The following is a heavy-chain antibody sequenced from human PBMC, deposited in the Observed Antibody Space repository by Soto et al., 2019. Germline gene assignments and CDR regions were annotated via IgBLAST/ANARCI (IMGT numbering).Heavy chain of an antibody. J-gene: IGHJ5*02. Sequence: QVQLVQSGAEVKKPGASVKVSCKASGYTFTSYDINWVRQATGQGLEWMGWMNPNSGNTGYAQKFQGRVTMTRNTSISTAYMERSSLRSEDTAVYYCARARYCTNGVCYGFDPWGQGTLVTVSS. CDR2: MNPNSGNT. CDR3: ARARYCTNGVCYGFDP. CDR1: GYTFTSYD. V-gene: IGHV1-8*01. D-gene: IGHD2-8*01.